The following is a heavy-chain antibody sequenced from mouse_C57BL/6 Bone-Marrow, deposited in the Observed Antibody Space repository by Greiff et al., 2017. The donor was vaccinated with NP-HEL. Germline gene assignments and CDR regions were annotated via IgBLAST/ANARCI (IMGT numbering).Heavy chain of an antibody. CDR3: TSPLTGTGAY. CDR1: GSHSKDYY. J-gene: IGHJ3*01. V-gene: IGHV14-1*01. Sequence: VQLQQPGAELVRPGASVKLSCTASGSHSKDYYMHWVKQRPEQGLEWFGRIVPEVGVTAYAPKFQGKATMTADTSSNTAYLQLSSLTSEDTAVYYCTSPLTGTGAYWGQGTLVTVSA. D-gene: IGHD4-1*01. CDR2: IVPEVGVT.